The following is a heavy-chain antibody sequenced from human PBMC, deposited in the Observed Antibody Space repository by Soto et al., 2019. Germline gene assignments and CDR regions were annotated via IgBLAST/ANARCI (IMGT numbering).Heavy chain of an antibody. CDR2: ISYDGSNK. CDR3: SRDGRIETFDY. J-gene: IGHJ4*02. D-gene: IGHD2-15*01. CDR1: GFTFSSYA. Sequence: QVQLVESGGGVVQPGRSLRLSCAASGFTFSSYAMHWVRQAPGKGLEWVAVISYDGSNKYYADSVKGRFTISRDNSKNTQYLQMNIMRVEDTAAYYCSRDGRIETFDYWGQGTLVTVSS. V-gene: IGHV3-30-3*01.